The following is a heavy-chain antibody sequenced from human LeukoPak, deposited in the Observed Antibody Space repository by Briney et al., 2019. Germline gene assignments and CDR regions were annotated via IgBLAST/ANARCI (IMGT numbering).Heavy chain of an antibody. V-gene: IGHV1-69*05. D-gene: IGHD5-18*01. J-gene: IGHJ4*02. CDR3: AREGKGYGKTFDY. CDR1: GGTFSSYA. CDR2: IIPIFGTA. Sequence: SVKVSCKASGGTFSSYAISWVRQAPGQGLEWMGRIIPIFGTANYAQKFQGRVTITTDESMSTAYMELSSLRSEDTAVYYCAREGKGYGKTFDYWGQGTLVTVSS.